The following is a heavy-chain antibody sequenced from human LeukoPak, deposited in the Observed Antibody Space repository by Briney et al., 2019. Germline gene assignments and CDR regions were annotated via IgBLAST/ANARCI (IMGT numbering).Heavy chain of an antibody. CDR2: IYPGDSDT. V-gene: IGHV5-51*01. CDR1: GYTFTSYW. D-gene: IGHD3-3*01. J-gene: IGHJ3*02. CDR3: AGLLFHDAFDI. Sequence: GESLKISCEGSGYTFTSYWIAWVRQMPGKGLEWMGIIYPGDSDTRYSPSFQGQVTISADKSMSTAYLQWRSLKASDTAMYYCAGLLFHDAFDIWGQGTMVTVSS.